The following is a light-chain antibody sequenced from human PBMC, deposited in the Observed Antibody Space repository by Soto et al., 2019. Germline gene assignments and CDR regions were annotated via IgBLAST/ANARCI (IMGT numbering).Light chain of an antibody. CDR3: SSYTSSTTVI. CDR1: SSDVGSYNF. V-gene: IGLV2-14*01. Sequence: QSALTQPASVSGSPGQSITISCTGTSSDVGSYNFVSWYQQHPGKAPKLIIYDVSNRPSGVSDRFSGSKSGTTASLTISGLQAEDEADYHCSSYTSSTTVIFGGGTQLTVL. CDR2: DVS. J-gene: IGLJ7*01.